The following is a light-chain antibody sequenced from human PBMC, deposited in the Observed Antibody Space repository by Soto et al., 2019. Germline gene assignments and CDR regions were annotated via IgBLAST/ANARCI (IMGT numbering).Light chain of an antibody. Sequence: EIVFTQSPDTLSFSPGERATLSCTASESVTSSCLAWYQRKPGQAPRLLIHTTSTRATDIPDRFSGSGSGTDFTLTISRLEPEDFAVYYCQQCGGSPLFSFGPGTKVDIK. CDR3: QQCGGSPLFS. J-gene: IGKJ3*01. V-gene: IGKV3-20*01. CDR1: ESVTSSC. CDR2: TTS.